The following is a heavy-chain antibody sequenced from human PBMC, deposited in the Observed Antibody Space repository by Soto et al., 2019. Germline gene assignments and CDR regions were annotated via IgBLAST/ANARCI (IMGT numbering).Heavy chain of an antibody. CDR1: GFTFSSYG. D-gene: IGHD3-22*01. V-gene: IGHV3-30*18. J-gene: IGHJ6*04. CDR2: ISYDGSNK. Sequence: PGGSLRLSCAASGFTFSSYGMHWVRQDPGKGLEWVAVISYDGSNKYYADSVKGRFTISRDNSKNTLYLQMNSLRAEDTAVYYCAKDQGYYDNTSPQKYGTDALGKETTVTFSS. CDR3: AKDQGYYDNTSPQKYGTDA.